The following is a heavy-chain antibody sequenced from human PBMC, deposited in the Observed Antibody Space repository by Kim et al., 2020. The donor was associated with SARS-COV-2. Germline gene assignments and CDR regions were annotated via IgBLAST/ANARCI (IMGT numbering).Heavy chain of an antibody. CDR2: RNI. J-gene: IGHJ3*02. D-gene: IGHD1-26*01. V-gene: IGHV3-48*03. Sequence: RNIYDADPVKGRFTISRDKAKSSLYMRKNSLRAEDTAVYYCARDSIGRGIWGQGTMVTVSS. CDR3: ARDSIGRGI.